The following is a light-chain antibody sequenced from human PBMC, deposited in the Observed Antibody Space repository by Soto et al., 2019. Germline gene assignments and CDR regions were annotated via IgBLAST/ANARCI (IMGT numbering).Light chain of an antibody. V-gene: IGKV1-5*03. CDR2: KAS. J-gene: IGKJ4*01. CDR1: QSISSW. Sequence: DIQMTQSPSTLSASVGDRVTITCRASQSISSWLAWYQQKPGKAPKLLIYKASSLESGGPSGFSGSGSGTELPLAISSLQPVDFATSDFKQYNSYPTVGGGTTLEIK. CDR3: KQYNSYPT.